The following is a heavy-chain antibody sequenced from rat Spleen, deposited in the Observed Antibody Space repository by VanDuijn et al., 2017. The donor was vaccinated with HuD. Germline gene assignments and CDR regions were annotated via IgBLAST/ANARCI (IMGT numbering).Heavy chain of an antibody. CDR2: IIYDGSRT. J-gene: IGHJ2*01. CDR1: GFTFSDYN. CDR3: ARHTPFNYGTVGDY. V-gene: IGHV5-7*01. Sequence: EVQLMESGGGLVQPGRSLKLSCAASGFTFSDYNMAWVRQAPKKGLEWVATIIYDGSRTYYRDSVKGRFTISRDNAKSTLYLQMDSLRSEDTASYYCARHTPFNYGTVGDYWGQGVMVTVSS. D-gene: IGHD1-11*01.